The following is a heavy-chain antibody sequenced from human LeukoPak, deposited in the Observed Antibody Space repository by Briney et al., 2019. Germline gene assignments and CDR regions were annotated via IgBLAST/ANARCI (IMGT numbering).Heavy chain of an antibody. CDR1: GFIFDDNA. Sequence: GGSLRLSCAASGFIFDDNAMHWVRQAPGKGLEWVSGISWNSGSIGYADSVKGRFTISRDNAKNSLYLQMNSLRAEDTALYYCAKGYRRAFDIWGQGTMVTVSS. CDR3: AKGYRRAFDI. J-gene: IGHJ3*02. D-gene: IGHD1-14*01. V-gene: IGHV3-9*01. CDR2: ISWNSGSI.